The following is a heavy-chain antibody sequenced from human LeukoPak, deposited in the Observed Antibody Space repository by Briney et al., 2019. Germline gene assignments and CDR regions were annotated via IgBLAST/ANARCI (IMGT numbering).Heavy chain of an antibody. D-gene: IGHD2-2*01. V-gene: IGHV3-7*01. CDR2: IKQDGTEI. CDR1: GFIFSNYW. CDR3: ARDKYANSWSGSNFDY. J-gene: IGHJ4*02. Sequence: GGSLRLSCAASGFIFSNYWMSWVRQAPGKGLERVANIKQDGTEINYMDSVKGRFTISRDNAKNSLHLQMNSLRSEDTAVYYCARDKYANSWSGSNFDYWGQGTLVLVSS.